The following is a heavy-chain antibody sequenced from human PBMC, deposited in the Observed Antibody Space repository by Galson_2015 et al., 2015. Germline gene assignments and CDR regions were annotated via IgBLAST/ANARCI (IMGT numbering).Heavy chain of an antibody. V-gene: IGHV4-61*02. CDR2: IYTSGST. Sequence: TLSLTCTVSGGSISSGSYYWSWIRQPAGKGLEWIGRIYTSGSTNYNPSLKSRVTISVDTSKNQFSLKLSSVTAADTAVYYCARGAQLWSYYFDYWGQGTLVTVSS. J-gene: IGHJ4*02. CDR3: ARGAQLWSYYFDY. D-gene: IGHD5-18*01. CDR1: GGSISSGSYY.